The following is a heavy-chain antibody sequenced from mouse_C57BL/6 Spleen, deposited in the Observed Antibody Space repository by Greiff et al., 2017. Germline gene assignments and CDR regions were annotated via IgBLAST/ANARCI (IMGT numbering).Heavy chain of an antibody. Sequence: EVKLMESGGGLVQPKGSLKLSCAASGFSFNTYAMNWVRQAPGKGLEWVARIRSKSNNYATYYADSVKDRFTISRDDSESMLYLQMNNLKTEDTAMYYCVRHEYDAMDYWGQGTSVTVSS. J-gene: IGHJ4*01. CDR3: VRHEYDAMDY. CDR1: GFSFNTYA. CDR2: IRSKSNNYAT. V-gene: IGHV10-1*01.